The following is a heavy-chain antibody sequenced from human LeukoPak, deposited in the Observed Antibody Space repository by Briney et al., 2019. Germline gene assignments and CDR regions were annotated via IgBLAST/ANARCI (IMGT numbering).Heavy chain of an antibody. D-gene: IGHD3-10*01. J-gene: IGHJ4*02. V-gene: IGHV1-46*01. CDR2: INPSGGST. Sequence: GASVKVSCKASGYTFINYYMHWVRQAPGQGLEWMGIINPSGGSTTYAQKIQGRVTITADQSTSTAYMELSSLRSEDTAVYYCAREYGSGSYTGIDYWGQGTLVTVSS. CDR1: GYTFINYY. CDR3: AREYGSGSYTGIDY.